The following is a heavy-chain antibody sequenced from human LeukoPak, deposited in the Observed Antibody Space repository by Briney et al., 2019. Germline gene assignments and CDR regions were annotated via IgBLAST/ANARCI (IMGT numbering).Heavy chain of an antibody. Sequence: SGGSLRLSCAASGFTFSSYAMSWVRQAPGKGLEWVSAVSGSGGSTYYADSVKGRFTISRDNSKNTLYLQMNSLSAEDTALYYCAKDAGSGSPSRFDYWGQGTLVTVSS. J-gene: IGHJ4*02. CDR2: VSGSGGST. V-gene: IGHV3-23*01. CDR3: AKDAGSGSPSRFDY. CDR1: GFTFSSYA. D-gene: IGHD3-10*01.